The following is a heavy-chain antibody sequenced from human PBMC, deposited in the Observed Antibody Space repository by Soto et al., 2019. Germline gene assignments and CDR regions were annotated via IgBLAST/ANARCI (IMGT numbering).Heavy chain of an antibody. D-gene: IGHD2-8*01. CDR2: IIPIFGTA. V-gene: IGHV1-69*01. CDR1: GGTFSSYA. J-gene: IGHJ6*02. CDR3: ARSTPYCTNGVCPQASVRYGMDV. Sequence: QVQLVQSGAEVKKPGSSVKVSCKASGGTFSSYAISWVRQAPGQGLEWMGGIIPIFGTANYAQKFQGRVTITADESTSTAYMELSSLRSEDTAVYYCARSTPYCTNGVCPQASVRYGMDVWGQGTTVTVAS.